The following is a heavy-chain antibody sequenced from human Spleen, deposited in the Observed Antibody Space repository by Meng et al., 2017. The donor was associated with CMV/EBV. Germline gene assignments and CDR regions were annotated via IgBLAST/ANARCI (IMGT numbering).Heavy chain of an antibody. V-gene: IGHV4-59*01. D-gene: IGHD6-13*01. Sequence: SETLSLTCTVSGGSISSYFWNWIRQPPGKGLEWIGYIYYIATTNYNPSLRSRVTISVDTSKNQFSLKLSSVTAAATAVYYCSRGGAYTSSWFDSWGQGTLVTVSS. J-gene: IGHJ5*01. CDR1: GGSISSYF. CDR2: IYYIATT. CDR3: SRGGAYTSSWFDS.